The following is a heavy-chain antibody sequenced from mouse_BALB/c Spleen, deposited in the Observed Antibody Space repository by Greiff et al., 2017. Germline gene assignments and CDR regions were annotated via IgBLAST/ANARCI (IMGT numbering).Heavy chain of an antibody. J-gene: IGHJ3*01. Sequence: EVQRVESGGGLVKPGGSLKLSCAASGFTFSDYYMYWVRQTPEKRLEWVATISDGGSYTYYPDSVKGRFTISRDNAKNNLYLQMSSLKSEDTAMYYCARDGGYYGSSSTWFAYWGQGTLVTVSA. CDR2: ISDGGSYT. V-gene: IGHV5-4*02. CDR3: ARDGGYYGSSSTWFAY. D-gene: IGHD1-1*01. CDR1: GFTFSDYY.